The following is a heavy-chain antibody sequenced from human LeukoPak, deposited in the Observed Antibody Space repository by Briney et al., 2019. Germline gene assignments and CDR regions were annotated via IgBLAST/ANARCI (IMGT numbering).Heavy chain of an antibody. CDR1: GFTFSSYG. Sequence: PGGSLRLSCAASGFTFSSYGMHWVRQAPGKGLEWVAVISYDGSNKYYADSVKGRFTISRDNSKNTLYLQMNSLRAEDTAVYYCAKESYDSIAFDIWGQGTMVTVSS. V-gene: IGHV3-30*18. CDR3: AKESYDSIAFDI. J-gene: IGHJ3*02. D-gene: IGHD3-22*01. CDR2: ISYDGSNK.